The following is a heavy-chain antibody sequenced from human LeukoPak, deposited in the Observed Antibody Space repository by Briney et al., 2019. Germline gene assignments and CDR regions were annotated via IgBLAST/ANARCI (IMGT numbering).Heavy chain of an antibody. CDR1: GYTFTTYG. CDR2: TSGYNGDT. Sequence: ASVKVSCKASGYTFTTYGITWVRQAPGQGLEWMGWTSGYNGDTNYAQKLQGRVTMTTDTSTSTAYMELRSLRSDDTAVYYCARDLDSSTWYRGFDYWGQGTLITVSS. CDR3: ARDLDSSTWYRGFDY. J-gene: IGHJ4*02. D-gene: IGHD6-13*01. V-gene: IGHV1-18*01.